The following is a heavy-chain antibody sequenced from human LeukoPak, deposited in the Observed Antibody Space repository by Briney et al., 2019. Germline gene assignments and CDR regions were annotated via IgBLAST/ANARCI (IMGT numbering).Heavy chain of an antibody. D-gene: IGHD5-18*01. J-gene: IGHJ4*02. CDR2: INPNSGGT. V-gene: IGHV1-2*02. CDR3: ARDKLRGGYSYGFDSAFDY. Sequence: ASVKVSCKASGYTFTGYYMHWVRQAPGQGLEWMGWINPNSGGTNYAQKFQGRVTMTRDTSISTAYMELSRLRSDDTAVYYCARDKLRGGYSYGFDSAFDYWGQGTLVTASS. CDR1: GYTFTGYY.